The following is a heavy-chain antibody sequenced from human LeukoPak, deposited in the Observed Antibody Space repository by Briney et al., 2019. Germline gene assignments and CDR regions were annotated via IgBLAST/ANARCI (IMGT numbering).Heavy chain of an antibody. Sequence: GGSLRLSCTASGFTFSNYCMHWVRQTPGKGLVWVSRICPGGTITNYADSVKGRFTISRDDAKNMMFLQMNSLRADDTAVYYCVRDFRSADYWGQGILVTVSS. CDR2: ICPGGTIT. J-gene: IGHJ4*02. CDR3: VRDFRSADY. V-gene: IGHV3-74*01. CDR1: GFTFSNYC.